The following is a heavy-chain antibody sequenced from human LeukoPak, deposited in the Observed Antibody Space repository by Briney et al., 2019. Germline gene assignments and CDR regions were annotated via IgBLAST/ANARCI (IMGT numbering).Heavy chain of an antibody. CDR2: ISGSGGST. CDR1: GFTFSSYA. CDR3: AKDQRDCSSTSCYGY. J-gene: IGHJ4*02. D-gene: IGHD2-2*01. Sequence: GGSLRLSCAASGFTFSSYAMSWVRQAPGKGLEWVSAISGSGGSTYYADSVKGRFTISRDNSKNTLYLQMNSLRAEDTAVYYCAKDQRDCSSTSCYGYWGQGTLVTVSS. V-gene: IGHV3-23*01.